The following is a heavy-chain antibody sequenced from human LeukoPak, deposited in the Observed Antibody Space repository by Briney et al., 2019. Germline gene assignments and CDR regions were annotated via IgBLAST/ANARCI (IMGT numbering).Heavy chain of an antibody. Sequence: ASVKVSCKASGYTFTDFYLHWVRQAPGQGLEWMGWINPDSVGTNYAQKFQGRVTMTRDTSISTAYMELSRLRSDDTAVYYCARALLWFGSDWGQGTLVTVSS. CDR3: ARALLWFGSD. V-gene: IGHV1-2*02. CDR2: INPDSVGT. D-gene: IGHD3-10*01. CDR1: GYTFTDFY. J-gene: IGHJ4*02.